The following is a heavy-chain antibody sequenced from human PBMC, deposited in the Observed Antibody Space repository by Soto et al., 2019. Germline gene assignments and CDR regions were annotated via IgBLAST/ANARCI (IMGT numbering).Heavy chain of an antibody. D-gene: IGHD3-10*01. Sequence: PSQTLSLTCAISGDSVSSNSAAWNWIRQSPSRGLEWLGRTYYRSKWYNEYAVSVKSRITIKPDTSKNQFSLRLSSVTAADTAVYYCARDWSKGSANNWFDPWGQGTLVTVSS. CDR1: GDSVSSNSAA. CDR3: ARDWSKGSANNWFDP. J-gene: IGHJ5*02. CDR2: TYYRSKWYN. V-gene: IGHV6-1*01.